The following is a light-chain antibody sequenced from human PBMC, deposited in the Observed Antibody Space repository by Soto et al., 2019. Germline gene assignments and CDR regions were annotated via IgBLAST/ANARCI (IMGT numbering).Light chain of an antibody. J-gene: IGKJ1*01. Sequence: DIQMTQSPSTLSASVGDRVTITCRASQSIGSWLAWYQQKPGKAPNLLIYKASSLESVVPSRFSGSGSGTEFTLTISSLQPDDFATYYCQQYNSAWTFGQGTKVEIK. CDR1: QSIGSW. V-gene: IGKV1-5*03. CDR2: KAS. CDR3: QQYNSAWT.